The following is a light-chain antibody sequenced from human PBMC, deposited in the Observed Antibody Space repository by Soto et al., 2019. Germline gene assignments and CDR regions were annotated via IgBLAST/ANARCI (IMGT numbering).Light chain of an antibody. V-gene: IGLV1-44*01. CDR1: SSNIGSNP. CDR3: ASWDDRRNAVW. J-gene: IGLJ3*02. CDR2: STN. Sequence: QLVLTQPPSASGTPGQRVTISCSGSSSNIGSNPVNWYQQLPGTAPKLLIYSTNQRPSGVPARFSGAKSGNSASLAISGLQSEDQADYDCASWDDRRNAVWFGGGTKLNVL.